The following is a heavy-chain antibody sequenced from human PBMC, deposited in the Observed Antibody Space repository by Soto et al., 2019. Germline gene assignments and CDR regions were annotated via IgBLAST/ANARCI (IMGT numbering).Heavy chain of an antibody. V-gene: IGHV3-23*01. J-gene: IGHJ6*02. CDR3: AKDLGGTTSFYYYYYGMDV. CDR1: GFTFSSYA. CDR2: ISGSGGST. D-gene: IGHD1-7*01. Sequence: PGGSLRLSCAASGFTFSSYAMSWVRQAPGKGLEWVSAISGSGGSTYYADSVKGRFTISRDNSKNTLYLQMNSLRAEDTAVYYCAKDLGGTTSFYYYYYGMDVWGQGTTVT.